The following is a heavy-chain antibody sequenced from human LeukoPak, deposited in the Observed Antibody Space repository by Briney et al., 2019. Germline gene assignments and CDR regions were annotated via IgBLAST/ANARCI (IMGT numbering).Heavy chain of an antibody. CDR3: ARGDDDYGGGRFDY. J-gene: IGHJ4*02. D-gene: IGHD4-23*01. Sequence: SETLSLTCAVYGGSFSGYYWSWIRQPPGKGLEWIGEINHSGSTNYNPSLKSRVTISVDTSKNQFSLKLSSVTAADTAVYYCARGDDDYGGGRFDYWGQGTLVTVSS. V-gene: IGHV4-34*01. CDR2: INHSGST. CDR1: GGSFSGYY.